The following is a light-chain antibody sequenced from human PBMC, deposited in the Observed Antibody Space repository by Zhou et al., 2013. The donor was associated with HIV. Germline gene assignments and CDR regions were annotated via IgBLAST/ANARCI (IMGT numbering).Light chain of an antibody. J-gene: IGKJ1*01. Sequence: DIQMTQSPSSVSASIGDTVIITCRASQDVTSSLAWYQQKPGKGPKLLIYGTSNLQIGAPSRFSGSGSGTEFTLTISSLQPDDFATYYCQQYNSYSGTFGQGTKVEIK. CDR1: QDVTSS. V-gene: IGKV1-5*03. CDR3: QQYNSYSGT. CDR2: GTS.